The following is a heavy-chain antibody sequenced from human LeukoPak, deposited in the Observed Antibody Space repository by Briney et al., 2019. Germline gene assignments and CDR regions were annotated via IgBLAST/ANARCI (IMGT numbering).Heavy chain of an antibody. Sequence: SETLSLTCTVSGDSISSSNHYWGWIRQPPGKGLEWMGSISYSGNTYYNPSLKSRVTISVDTSKNQFSLKLSSVTAPDTAVYYCARVRSGTSYDAFDIWGQGTMVTVSS. D-gene: IGHD1-26*01. CDR2: ISYSGNT. CDR1: GDSISSSNHY. CDR3: ARVRSGTSYDAFDI. V-gene: IGHV4-39*01. J-gene: IGHJ3*02.